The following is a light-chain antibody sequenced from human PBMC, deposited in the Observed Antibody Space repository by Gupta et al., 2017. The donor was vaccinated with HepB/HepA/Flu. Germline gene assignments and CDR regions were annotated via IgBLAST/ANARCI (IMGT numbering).Light chain of an antibody. CDR3: CSFTSSRTYV. CDR1: SSDVGGYNY. CDR2: DVS. Sequence: QSALTQPASVSGSPGQSITISCTGTSSDVGGYNYVSWYQQNPGKAPKLMIYDVSNRPLGVSNRFSGSKSGNTASLTISGLQAEDEADYFCCSFTSSRTYVFGSGTKVTVL. V-gene: IGLV2-14*01. J-gene: IGLJ1*01.